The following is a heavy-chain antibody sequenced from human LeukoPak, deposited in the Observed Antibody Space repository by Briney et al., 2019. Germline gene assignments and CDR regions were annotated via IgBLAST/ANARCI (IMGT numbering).Heavy chain of an antibody. CDR3: ATNLVVGATIYYFDD. CDR2: IYYSGST. J-gene: IGHJ4*02. V-gene: IGHV4-39*02. D-gene: IGHD1-26*01. CDR1: GGSISSTIYY. Sequence: SETLSLTCTVSGGSISSTIYYSGWIRQHPGKGLEWIGSIYYSGSTYYNPSLKSRVTISVDTSKNHFSLKLSSVTAADTAVYYCATNLVVGATIYYFDDWGQGTLVTVSS.